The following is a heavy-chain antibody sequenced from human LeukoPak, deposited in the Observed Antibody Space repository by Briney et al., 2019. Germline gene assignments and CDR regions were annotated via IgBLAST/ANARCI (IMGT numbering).Heavy chain of an antibody. CDR3: AREFFLSSYAFDI. CDR1: GYTFTSYS. V-gene: IGHV1-46*01. Sequence: ASVKVSCKASGYTFTSYSMHWVRQAPGQGLEWMGIINPSGGSTSYAQNFQGRVTVTRDMSTSTVYKGLSSLRSEDTAVYYCAREFFLSSYAFDIWGQGTTVTVSS. CDR2: INPSGGST. J-gene: IGHJ3*02.